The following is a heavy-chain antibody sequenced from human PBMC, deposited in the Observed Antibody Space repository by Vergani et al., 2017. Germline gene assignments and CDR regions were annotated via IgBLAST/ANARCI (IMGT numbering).Heavy chain of an antibody. J-gene: IGHJ4*02. Sequence: QVTLKESGPALVKPTQTLTLTCTFSGVSLTTYGMRVSWIRQPPGKALEWLARIDWDDDTYYRTSLRTRLTISKDTFKNQVSLKMTNMDPVDTATYYCARTLSDSRGYYLDYWGQGTLVTVSS. V-gene: IGHV2-70*04. CDR1: GVSLTTYGMR. D-gene: IGHD3-22*01. CDR2: IDWDDDT. CDR3: ARTLSDSRGYYLDY.